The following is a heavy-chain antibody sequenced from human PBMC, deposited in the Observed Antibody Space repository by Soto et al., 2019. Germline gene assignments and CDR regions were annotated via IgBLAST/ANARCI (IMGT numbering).Heavy chain of an antibody. J-gene: IGHJ4*02. CDR2: INPNSGGT. Sequence: QVQLVQSGAEVKKPGASVKVSCKASGYTFTGYYMHWVRQAPGQGLEWMGWINPNSGGTNYAQKFQGRVTMTRDTSISTAYMELSRLRSDDTAVYYCARDRSCGGDCSYFDYWGQGTLVTVSS. V-gene: IGHV1-2*02. D-gene: IGHD2-21*02. CDR3: ARDRSCGGDCSYFDY. CDR1: GYTFTGYY.